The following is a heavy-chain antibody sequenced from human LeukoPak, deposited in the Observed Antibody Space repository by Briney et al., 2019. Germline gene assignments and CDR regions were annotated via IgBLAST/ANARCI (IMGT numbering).Heavy chain of an antibody. D-gene: IGHD1-26*01. J-gene: IGHJ4*02. Sequence: PGGSLRLSCAGSGFTLSSYAMSWVRQAPGQGLECVSTISGSGDRTNYAASVKGRFTISRDSSKNTLYLQMNSLRAEDTAVYYCAKRITVGSTGHYFDHWGRGALVTVSS. CDR3: AKRITVGSTGHYFDH. V-gene: IGHV3-23*01. CDR1: GFTLSSYA. CDR2: ISGSGDRT.